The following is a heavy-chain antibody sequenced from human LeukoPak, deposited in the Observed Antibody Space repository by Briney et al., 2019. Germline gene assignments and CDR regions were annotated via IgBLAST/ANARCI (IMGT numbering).Heavy chain of an antibody. D-gene: IGHD1/OR15-1a*01. CDR1: GFTFDDYA. J-gene: IGHJ6*03. CDR3: AKDHTRRLEQPEDYYYYMDV. CDR2: ISWNSGSI. V-gene: IGHV3-9*03. Sequence: GGSLRLSCAASGFTFDDYAMHWVRQAPGKGLEWVSGISWNSGSIGYADSVKGRFTISRDNAKNSLYLQMNSLRAEDMALYYCAKDHTRRLEQPEDYYYYMDVWGKGTTVTVSS.